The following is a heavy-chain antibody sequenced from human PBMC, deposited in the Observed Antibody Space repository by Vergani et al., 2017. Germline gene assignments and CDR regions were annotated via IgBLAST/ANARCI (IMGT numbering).Heavy chain of an antibody. Sequence: QVQLVQSGAEVKKPGSSVKVSCKASGGTFSSYAISWVRQAPGQGLEWMGGIIPIFGTANYAQKFQGRVTITADESTSTAYMELSSLRSEDTAVYYCARSCSSTSCYSGRPDYYYYGMDVWGQGTTVTVSS. CDR3: ARSCSSTSCYSGRPDYYYYGMDV. CDR1: GGTFSSYA. CDR2: IIPIFGTA. V-gene: IGHV1-69*01. D-gene: IGHD2-2*01. J-gene: IGHJ6*02.